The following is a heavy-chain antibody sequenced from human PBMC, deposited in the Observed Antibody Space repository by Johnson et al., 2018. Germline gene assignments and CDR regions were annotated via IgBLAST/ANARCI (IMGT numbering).Heavy chain of an antibody. Sequence: VQLVESGGGVVQPGRSLRLSCAASGFTFSSYAMHWVRQAPGKGLEWVAVISYDGSNKYYADSVKGRFTISRDNSKNTLYLQMNSLRAEDTAVYYCARVRDGYNFDAFDIWGQGTMVTVSS. V-gene: IGHV3-30-3*01. J-gene: IGHJ3*02. D-gene: IGHD5-24*01. CDR1: GFTFSSYA. CDR2: ISYDGSNK. CDR3: ARVRDGYNFDAFDI.